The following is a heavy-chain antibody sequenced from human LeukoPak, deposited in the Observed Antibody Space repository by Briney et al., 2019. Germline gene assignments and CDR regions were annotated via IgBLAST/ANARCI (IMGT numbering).Heavy chain of an antibody. J-gene: IGHJ4*02. CDR1: GGSMNIYY. Sequence: SETLSLTCTVAGGSMNIYYWSWIRQPPGKGLEWIGFISYSGTTTYNPSLESRLTISVDTSKSQFYLKVSSVTAADTAVYYCASIDRGAYGYADYWGQGTLVTVSS. CDR3: ASIDRGAYGYADY. D-gene: IGHD5-18*01. CDR2: ISYSGTT. V-gene: IGHV4-59*08.